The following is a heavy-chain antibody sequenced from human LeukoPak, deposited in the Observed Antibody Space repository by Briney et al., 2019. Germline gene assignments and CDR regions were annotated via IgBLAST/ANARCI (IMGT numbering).Heavy chain of an antibody. J-gene: IGHJ6*02. V-gene: IGHV3-48*03. CDR3: ARGGGSWSWV. D-gene: IGHD6-13*01. CDR2: ISSSGSIK. Sequence: GGSLRLSCAASGCNFGHFEMNWVRQAPGKGLEWVSYISSSGSIKHYADSVKGRFTISRDNAENSLYLEMNSLRAEETGVYYCARGGGSWSWVWGRGTTVTVS. CDR1: GCNFGHFE.